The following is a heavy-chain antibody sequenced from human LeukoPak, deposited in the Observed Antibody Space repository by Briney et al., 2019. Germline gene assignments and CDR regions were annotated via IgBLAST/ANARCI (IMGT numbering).Heavy chain of an antibody. V-gene: IGHV1-69*05. D-gene: IGHD3-3*01. CDR3: ARCEQTYDFREGYRNWFDP. CDR1: GGTFSSYA. Sequence: ASVKVSCKASGGTFSSYAISWVRQAPGQGLEWMGGIIPIFGTANYAQKFQGRVTITTDESTSTAYMELSSLRSEDTAVYYCARCEQTYDFREGYRNWFDPWGQGTLVTVSS. J-gene: IGHJ5*02. CDR2: IIPIFGTA.